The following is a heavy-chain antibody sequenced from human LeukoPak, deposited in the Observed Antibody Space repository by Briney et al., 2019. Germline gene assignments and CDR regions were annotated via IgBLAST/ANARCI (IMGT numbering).Heavy chain of an antibody. J-gene: IGHJ4*02. CDR3: ARGVLSTTGYYFDY. D-gene: IGHD4-11*01. V-gene: IGHV4-59*01. CDR1: GGSISSYY. CDR2: IYYSGST. Sequence: SETLSLTCTVSGGSISSYYWSWIRQPPGKGLEWIGYIYYSGSTNYNPSLKSRVTISVDTSKNQFSLNLSSVTAADTAVYYCARGVLSTTGYYFDYWGQGTLVTVSS.